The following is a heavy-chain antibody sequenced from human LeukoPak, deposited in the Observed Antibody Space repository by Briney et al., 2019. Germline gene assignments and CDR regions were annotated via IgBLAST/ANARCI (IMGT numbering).Heavy chain of an antibody. J-gene: IGHJ3*02. CDR3: ASVEIWGAFDI. Sequence: PGGSLRLSCAASGFTFSSYGMHWVRQAPGKGLEWVSSISSSSSYIYYADSVKGRFTISRDNAKNSLYLQMNSLRAEDTAVYYCASVEIWGAFDIWGQGTMVTVSS. D-gene: IGHD7-27*01. V-gene: IGHV3-21*01. CDR1: GFTFSSYG. CDR2: ISSSSSYI.